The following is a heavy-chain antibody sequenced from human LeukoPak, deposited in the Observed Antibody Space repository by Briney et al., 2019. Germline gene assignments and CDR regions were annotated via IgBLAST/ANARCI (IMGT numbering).Heavy chain of an antibody. D-gene: IGHD1-26*01. CDR3: ARDFRTSGGSSFDY. Sequence: ASVKVSCKASGYTFTGYYIHWVRQAPGQGLEWMGWINPNSGGTNYAQKFQGWVTMTRDTSISTAYMELIRLRSDDTAVYYCARDFRTSGGSSFDYWGQGTLVTVSS. CDR2: INPNSGGT. J-gene: IGHJ4*02. CDR1: GYTFTGYY. V-gene: IGHV1-2*04.